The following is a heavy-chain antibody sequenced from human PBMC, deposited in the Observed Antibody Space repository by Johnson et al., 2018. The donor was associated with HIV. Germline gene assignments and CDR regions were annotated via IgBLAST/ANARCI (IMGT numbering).Heavy chain of an antibody. CDR2: IDTDGDT. CDR3: ARRSIQSDGFDI. V-gene: IGHV3-13*01. D-gene: IGHD4-11*01. Sequence: VQLVESGGGVVQPGRSLRLSCAASGFTFSSYDMHWVRQTTGRGLEWVSEIDTDGDTYYPGSVKGRFSTSRDNDRNSVHLQMNNLRADDTAVYYCARRSIQSDGFDIWGQGTMVTVSS. CDR1: GFTFSSYD. J-gene: IGHJ3*02.